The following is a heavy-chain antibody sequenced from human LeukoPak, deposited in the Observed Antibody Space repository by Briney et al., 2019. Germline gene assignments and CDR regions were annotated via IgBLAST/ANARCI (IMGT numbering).Heavy chain of an antibody. CDR2: INHSGST. CDR3: ARVEEGYGSGRRENYYYYYMDV. CDR1: GGSFSGYY. J-gene: IGHJ6*03. V-gene: IGHV4-34*01. Sequence: SETLSLTCAVYGGSFSGYYWSWLRQPPGKGLEWIGEINHSGSTNYNPSLKSRVTISVDTSKNQFSLKLRSVTAADTAVYYCARVEEGYGSGRRENYYYYYMDVWGKGTTVTISS. D-gene: IGHD3-10*01.